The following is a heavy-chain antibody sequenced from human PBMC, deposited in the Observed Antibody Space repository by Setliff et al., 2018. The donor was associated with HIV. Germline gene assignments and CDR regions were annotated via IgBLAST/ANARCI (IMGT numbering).Heavy chain of an antibody. CDR2: THSSGSS. CDR3: ARASVGATGLYAFDI. Sequence: SETLSLTCTVSGGSFSSGQYYWTWIRQPAGKGLEWIGHTHSSGSSRYNPSLESRVTISVDPSKTQFSLRLNSLTATDTALYYCARASVGATGLYAFDIWGQGTVVTVSS. CDR1: GGSFSSGQYY. D-gene: IGHD1-26*01. J-gene: IGHJ3*02. V-gene: IGHV4-61*09.